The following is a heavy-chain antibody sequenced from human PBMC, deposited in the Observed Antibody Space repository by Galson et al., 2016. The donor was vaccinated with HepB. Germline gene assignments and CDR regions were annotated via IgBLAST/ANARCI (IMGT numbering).Heavy chain of an antibody. V-gene: IGHV3-23*01. D-gene: IGHD3-10*01. CDR1: GFSFGSYA. CDR2: ISGSGDSV. Sequence: SCAASGFSFGSYALSWVRQAPGKGLEWVSVISGSGDSVHHADSVKGRFTISRDKPKNTVYLQMNSLRAEDTAVYYCAKDRTPWSYDGSGRYPLRGMDVWGQGTTVTVSS. J-gene: IGHJ6*02. CDR3: AKDRTPWSYDGSGRYPLRGMDV.